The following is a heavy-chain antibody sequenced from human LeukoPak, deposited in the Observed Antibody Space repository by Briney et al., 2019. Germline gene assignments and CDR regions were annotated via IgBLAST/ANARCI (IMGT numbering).Heavy chain of an antibody. Sequence: ASVKVSCKASGYTFTGYCMHWVRQAPGQGLEWMGWINPNSGGTNYAQKFQGRVTMTRDTSISTAYMELSRLRSDDTAVYYGVSDGPCCNGGTCYLPRDHWGQPTLVTVSS. V-gene: IGHV1-2*02. CDR2: INPNSGGT. J-gene: IGHJ5*02. D-gene: IGHD2-15*01. CDR3: VSDGPCCNGGTCYLPRDH. CDR1: GYTFTGYC.